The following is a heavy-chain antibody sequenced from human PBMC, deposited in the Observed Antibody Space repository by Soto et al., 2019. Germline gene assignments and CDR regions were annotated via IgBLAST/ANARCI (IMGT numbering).Heavy chain of an antibody. CDR3: ARDIVP. Sequence: QVQLVQSGAEVKKPGASVKVSCKASGYTFTSFGIGWVRQAPGQGLEWMGWISGYNGNTIYAQKLQGRVTLTTDTSTSTAYREMRSVTSDVAALYYCARDIVPWGQGTLVTVSS. D-gene: IGHD3-16*02. CDR1: GYTFTSFG. V-gene: IGHV1-18*01. CDR2: ISGYNGNT. J-gene: IGHJ5*02.